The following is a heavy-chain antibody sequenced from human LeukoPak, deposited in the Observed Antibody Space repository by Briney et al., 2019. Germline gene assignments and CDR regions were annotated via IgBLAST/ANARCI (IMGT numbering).Heavy chain of an antibody. V-gene: IGHV3-21*01. Sequence: GGSLRLSCAASGFSFSSYSMNWVRQAPGKGLEWVSCIDSSSSYIYYADSVQGRFTISRDNAKNSLYLQMNSLRAEDTAVYYCASEDLYCSSTSCYRDYWGQGTLVTVSS. J-gene: IGHJ4*02. D-gene: IGHD2-2*01. CDR2: IDSSSSYI. CDR3: ASEDLYCSSTSCYRDY. CDR1: GFSFSSYS.